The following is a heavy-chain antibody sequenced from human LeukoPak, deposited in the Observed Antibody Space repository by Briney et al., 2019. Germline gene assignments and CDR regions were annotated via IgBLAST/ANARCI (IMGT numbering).Heavy chain of an antibody. Sequence: GGSLRLSCVASGFTFNNNWMHWVRQAPGKWLVWVSRINNDGSTTSYADSVKGRFTISRDNAKNSLYLQMNSLRAEDTAVYYCARDQYYYGSGSYSDAFDIWGQGTMVTVSS. CDR2: INNDGSTT. CDR1: GFTFNNNW. CDR3: ARDQYYYGSGSYSDAFDI. D-gene: IGHD3-10*01. J-gene: IGHJ3*02. V-gene: IGHV3-74*01.